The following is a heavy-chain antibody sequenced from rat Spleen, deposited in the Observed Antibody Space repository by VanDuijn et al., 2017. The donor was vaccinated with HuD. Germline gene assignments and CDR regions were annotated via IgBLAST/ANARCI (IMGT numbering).Heavy chain of an antibody. J-gene: IGHJ2*01. V-gene: IGHV5-19*01. CDR1: GFTFSNYG. D-gene: IGHD1-12*02. CDR2: ISPSGGIT. Sequence: EVQLVESGGGLVQPGRSLKLSCAASGFTFSNYGMHWIRQAPAKGLEWVASISPSGGITNYRDSVKGRFTISRDNAKSTLYLQLDSLRSEDTATYYCTTDTFYDGTYYPGGFDYWGQGVMVTVSS. CDR3: TTDTFYDGTYYPGGFDY.